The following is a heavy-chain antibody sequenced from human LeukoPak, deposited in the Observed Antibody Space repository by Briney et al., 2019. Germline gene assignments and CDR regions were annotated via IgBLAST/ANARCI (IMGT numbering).Heavy chain of an antibody. J-gene: IGHJ4*02. Sequence: GASVKVSCKASGYSSTNYGISWVRQAPGQGLEWMGWIHIYRGNTNYAQKFQGRVTITADKSTSTAYMELSSLRSEDTAVYYCARQWPHQEGWLQSPSLDYFDYWGQGTLVTVSS. V-gene: IGHV1-18*01. CDR3: ARQWPHQEGWLQSPSLDYFDY. CDR1: GYSSTNYG. D-gene: IGHD5-24*01. CDR2: IHIYRGNT.